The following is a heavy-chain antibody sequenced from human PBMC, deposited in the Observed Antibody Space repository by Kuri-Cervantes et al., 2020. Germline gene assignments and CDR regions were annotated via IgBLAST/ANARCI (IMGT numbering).Heavy chain of an antibody. CDR3: ARWTQTTGSFDY. D-gene: IGHD1-1*01. V-gene: IGHV4-34*01. J-gene: IGHJ4*02. CDR2: INHSGST. CDR1: GESLSVYY. Sequence: SETLSLTCAVYGESLSVYYWSWIRQPPGKGLEWIGEINHSGSTNYNPSLKSRVTISADTSKTQFSLRLDSLTTADTAVYYCARWTQTTGSFDYWGRGTLVTVSS.